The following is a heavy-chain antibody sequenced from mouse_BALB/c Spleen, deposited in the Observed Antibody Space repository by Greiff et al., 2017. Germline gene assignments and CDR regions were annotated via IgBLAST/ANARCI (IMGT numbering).Heavy chain of an antibody. V-gene: IGHV1-7*01. CDR2: INPSTGYT. D-gene: IGHD1-2*01. J-gene: IGHJ2*01. Sequence: LQESGAELAKPGASVKMSCKASGYTFTSYWMHWVKQRPGQGLEWIGYINPSTGYTEYNQKFKDKATLTADKSSSTAYMQLSSLTSEDSAVYYCARGLRLTVDYWGQGTTLTVSS. CDR3: ARGLRLTVDY. CDR1: GYTFTSYW.